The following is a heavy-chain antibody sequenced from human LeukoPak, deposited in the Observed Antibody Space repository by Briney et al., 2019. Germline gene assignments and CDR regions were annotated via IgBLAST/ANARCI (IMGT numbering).Heavy chain of an antibody. J-gene: IGHJ6*03. Sequence: ASVMVSCKASGYSFTSYGISWVRQAPGQGLEWVGWISADNGDTTNAQKVQGRVTMTTDTSTSTASMELRSLRFDDTAVYYCARDLPRRESNSFYFYAYYMDVWGKGTTVILSS. CDR3: ARDLPRRESNSFYFYAYYMDV. V-gene: IGHV1-18*01. CDR1: GYSFTSYG. D-gene: IGHD4-23*01. CDR2: ISADNGDT.